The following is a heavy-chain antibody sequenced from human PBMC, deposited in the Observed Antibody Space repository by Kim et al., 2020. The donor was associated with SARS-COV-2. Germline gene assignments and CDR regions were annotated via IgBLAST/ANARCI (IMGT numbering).Heavy chain of an antibody. CDR1: GYTFTSYG. V-gene: IGHV1-18*04. CDR2: ISAYNGNT. J-gene: IGHJ4*02. Sequence: ASVKVSCKASGYTFTSYGISWVRQAPGQGLEWMGWISAYNGNTNYAQKLQGRVTMTTDTSTSTAYMELRSLRSDDTAVYYCARRYYDSSGYFPIDYWGQGTLVTVSS. D-gene: IGHD3-22*01. CDR3: ARRYYDSSGYFPIDY.